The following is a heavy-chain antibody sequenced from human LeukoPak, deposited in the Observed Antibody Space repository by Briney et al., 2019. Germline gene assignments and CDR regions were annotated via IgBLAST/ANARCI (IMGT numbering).Heavy chain of an antibody. Sequence: GGSLRLSCAASGFTFSSYGMHWVRQAPGKGLEWVAFIRYDGSNKYYADSVRGRFTISRDNSKNTLYLQMNSLRAEDTAVYYCARDPSFYYGDYGQLDYWGQGTLVTVSS. CDR3: ARDPSFYYGDYGQLDY. D-gene: IGHD4-17*01. CDR2: IRYDGSNK. J-gene: IGHJ4*02. CDR1: GFTFSSYG. V-gene: IGHV3-30*02.